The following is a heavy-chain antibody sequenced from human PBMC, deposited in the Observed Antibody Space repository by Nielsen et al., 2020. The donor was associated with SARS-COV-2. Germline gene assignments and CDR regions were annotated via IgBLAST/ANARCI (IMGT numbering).Heavy chain of an antibody. D-gene: IGHD2/OR15-2a*01. CDR2: LSWNSGTI. CDR1: GFTFDDYA. Sequence: SLKISCTASGFTFDDYAMHWVRQVPGKGLEWVSGLSWNSGTIAYADSVKGRFTISRDNAKNSLYLQMNSLRAEDTAVYYCAKGISFTYYYAMDVWGQGTTVTVS. J-gene: IGHJ6*02. V-gene: IGHV3-9*01. CDR3: AKGISFTYYYAMDV.